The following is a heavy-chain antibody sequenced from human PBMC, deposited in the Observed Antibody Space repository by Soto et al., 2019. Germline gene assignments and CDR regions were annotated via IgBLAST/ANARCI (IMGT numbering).Heavy chain of an antibody. V-gene: IGHV1-18*04. J-gene: IGHJ4*02. CDR2: ISPAKGDT. CDR1: GYTFTTSG. CDR3: ARAGYNHGSCCFDY. Sequence: QVQLVQSGAEVKKPGASVKVSCKASGYTFTTSGLSWVRQAPGQGLEWMGWISPAKGDTNYAQTFQGSVTMTTDASTGPAYMELRSLRSDDTAVFDCARAGYNHGSCCFDYWGQGTLLTVSS. D-gene: IGHD5-18*01.